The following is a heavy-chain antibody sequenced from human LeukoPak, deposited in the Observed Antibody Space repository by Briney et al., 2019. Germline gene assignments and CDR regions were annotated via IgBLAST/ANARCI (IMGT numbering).Heavy chain of an antibody. D-gene: IGHD2-2*01. V-gene: IGHV1-3*01. CDR2: ISAGSGNT. CDR1: GDSSRTNA. J-gene: IGHJ1*01. Sequence: ASVKVSCKASGDSSRTNAIVWLRQAPGQRPEWMGWISAGSGNTKYSQTFQDRLTLTRDTSTSTVYMELSSLRSEDTAVYYCARTGYCSSTSCPIPSEYFQHWGQGTLVTVSS. CDR3: ARTGYCSSTSCPIPSEYFQH.